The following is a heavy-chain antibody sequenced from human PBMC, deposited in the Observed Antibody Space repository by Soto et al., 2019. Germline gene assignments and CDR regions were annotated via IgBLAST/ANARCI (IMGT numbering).Heavy chain of an antibody. Sequence: ASVKVSCKVSGYTLTELSMHWVRQAPGKGLEWMGGFDPEGGETIYAQKFQGRVTMTEDTSTDTAYMELSSLRAEDTAVYYCAKSYYDFWSGYPGYYFDYWGQGTLVTVSS. J-gene: IGHJ4*02. CDR1: GYTLTELS. V-gene: IGHV1-24*01. CDR2: FDPEGGET. D-gene: IGHD3-3*01. CDR3: AKSYYDFWSGYPGYYFDY.